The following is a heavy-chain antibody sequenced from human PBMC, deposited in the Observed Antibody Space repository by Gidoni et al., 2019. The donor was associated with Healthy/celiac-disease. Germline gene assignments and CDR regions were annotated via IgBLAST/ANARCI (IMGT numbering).Heavy chain of an antibody. Sequence: QVQLVESGGGVVQPGRSLRLSCAASGFTFSSYAMHWVRQAPGKGLEWVAVISYDGSNKYYADSVKGRFTISRDNSKNTLYLQMNSLRAEDTAVYYCARGGHIAAAGTSGWFDPWGQGTLVTVSS. V-gene: IGHV3-30-3*01. CDR2: ISYDGSNK. D-gene: IGHD6-13*01. CDR1: GFTFSSYA. CDR3: ARGGHIAAAGTSGWFDP. J-gene: IGHJ5*02.